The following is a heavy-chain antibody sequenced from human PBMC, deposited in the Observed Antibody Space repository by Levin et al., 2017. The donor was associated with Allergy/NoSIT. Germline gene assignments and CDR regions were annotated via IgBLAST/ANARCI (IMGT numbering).Heavy chain of an antibody. D-gene: IGHD3-10*01. CDR3: AKDVGHYDSASYYFDS. J-gene: IGHJ4*02. CDR1: GFTFDKYA. Sequence: GGSLRLSCVCSGFTFDKYAMTWVRQARGKGLDWVSVISGSASDTYYADSVKGRFTISRDNAQNTLFLSMNSLTAEDTAIYYCAKDVGHYDSASYYFDSWCQGTLVTVSS. V-gene: IGHV3-23*01. CDR2: ISGSASDT.